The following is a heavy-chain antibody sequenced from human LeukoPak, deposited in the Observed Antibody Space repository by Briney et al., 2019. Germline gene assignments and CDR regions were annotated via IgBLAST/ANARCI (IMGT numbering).Heavy chain of an antibody. V-gene: IGHV3-23*01. D-gene: IGHD2-21*02. CDR3: AKDRGSYCGGDCGRFDY. CDR2: ISGSGGST. Sequence: PGGSLRLSCAASGFTFSSYAMSWVRQAPGKGLEWVSAISGSGGSTYYTDSVKGRFTISRDNSKNTLYLQMNSLRAEDTAVYYCAKDRGSYCGGDCGRFDYWGQGTLVTISS. J-gene: IGHJ4*02. CDR1: GFTFSSYA.